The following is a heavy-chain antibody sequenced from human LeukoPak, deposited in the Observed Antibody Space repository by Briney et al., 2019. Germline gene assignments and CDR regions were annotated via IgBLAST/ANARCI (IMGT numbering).Heavy chain of an antibody. D-gene: IGHD1-26*01. CDR3: ARGSATTLYYYYYMDV. CDR1: GFTFSSYG. V-gene: IGHV3-33*01. Sequence: GRSLRLSCAASGFTFSSYGMHWVRQAPGKGLEWVAVIWYDGSNKYYADSVKGRFTISRDNSKNTLYLQMSSLRPEDTAVYYCARGSATTLYYYYYMDVWGKGTTVTVSS. J-gene: IGHJ6*03. CDR2: IWYDGSNK.